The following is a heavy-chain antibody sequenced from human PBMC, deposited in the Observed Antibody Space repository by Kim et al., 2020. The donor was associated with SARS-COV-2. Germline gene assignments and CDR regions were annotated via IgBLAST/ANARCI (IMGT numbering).Heavy chain of an antibody. J-gene: IGHJ4*02. CDR1: GGSISSGGYY. CDR2: IYYSGST. Sequence: SETLSLTCTVSGGSISSGGYYWSWIRQHPGKGLEWIGYIYYSGSTYYNPSLKSRVTISVDTSKNQFSLKLSSVTAADTAVDYCARESRGLLWFGELADYWGQGTLVTVSS. V-gene: IGHV4-31*03. CDR3: ARESRGLLWFGELADY. D-gene: IGHD3-10*01.